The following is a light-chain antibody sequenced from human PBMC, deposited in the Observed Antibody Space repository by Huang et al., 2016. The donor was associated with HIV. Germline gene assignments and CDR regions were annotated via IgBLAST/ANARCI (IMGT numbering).Light chain of an antibody. V-gene: IGKV4-1*01. Sequence: DIVLTQSPDSLAVALGEKATINCKSSPSLLYTSNHKNYLACYQQRPGQPPKLLFSWSSTRESWESGFPGRVSGGGSGTDFTLTISSLQAEDVAVYYCQQYYSTPLTFGQGTKVEIK. CDR3: QQYYSTPLT. CDR1: PSLLYTSNHKNY. CDR2: WSS. J-gene: IGKJ1*01.